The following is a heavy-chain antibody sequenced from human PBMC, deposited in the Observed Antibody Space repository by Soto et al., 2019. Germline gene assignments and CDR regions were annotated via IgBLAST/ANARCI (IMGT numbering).Heavy chain of an antibody. CDR2: IDYSGNI. CDR3: ARHIHNQGFEYYFDS. J-gene: IGHJ4*02. D-gene: IGHD1-1*01. Sequence: PSETLSLTCNASGGSITSSGSAWGWIRQSPGKGLVLIGTIDYSGNIYYIPSLKSRITISVDTSKNQISLKLSSVTAADTAVYYCARHIHNQGFEYYFDSWGQGTLVTVSS. CDR1: GGSITSSGSA. V-gene: IGHV4-39*01.